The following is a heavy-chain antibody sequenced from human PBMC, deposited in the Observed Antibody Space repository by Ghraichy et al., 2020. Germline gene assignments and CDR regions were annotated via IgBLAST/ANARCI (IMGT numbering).Heavy chain of an antibody. J-gene: IGHJ4*02. CDR2: ISGSGGST. CDR3: AKGYGSGSRTNYFDY. D-gene: IGHD3-10*01. CDR1: GFTFSSYA. V-gene: IGHV3-23*01. Sequence: GGSLRLSCAASGFTFSSYAMSWVRQAPGKGLEWVSAISGSGGSTYYADSVKGRFTISRDNSKNTLYLQMNSLRAEDTAVYYCAKGYGSGSRTNYFDYWGQGTLVTVSS.